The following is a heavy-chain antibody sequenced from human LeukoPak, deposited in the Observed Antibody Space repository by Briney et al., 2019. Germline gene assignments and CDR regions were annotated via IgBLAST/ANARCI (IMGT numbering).Heavy chain of an antibody. D-gene: IGHD3-22*01. CDR3: ARGKDSSDYFDY. V-gene: IGHV4-31*03. CDR1: GGSITSDSYY. CDR2: IYYSGSN. J-gene: IGHJ4*02. Sequence: PSETLSLTCTVSGGSITSDSYYWSWIRQHPGKGLEWIAYIYYSGSNYYNPSLKNRVTISVDTSKNQFSLKLSSVTAADTAVYLCARGKDSSDYFDYWGQGTLVTVSS.